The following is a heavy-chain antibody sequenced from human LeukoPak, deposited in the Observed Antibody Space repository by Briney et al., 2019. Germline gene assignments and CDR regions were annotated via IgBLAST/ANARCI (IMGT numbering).Heavy chain of an antibody. CDR3: ARSQFLTTNSGAWGFQP. Sequence: SVKVSCRASGYTLSDNYLHWVRQAPGQRLEWMAWINPSNGETKFAPRFQGRVTMTRDTSISTAYMELSRLRPDDTAIYYCARSQFLTTNSGAWGFQPWGQGTLVTVSS. D-gene: IGHD3-16*01. CDR2: INPSNGET. J-gene: IGHJ1*01. CDR1: GYTLSDNY. V-gene: IGHV1-2*02.